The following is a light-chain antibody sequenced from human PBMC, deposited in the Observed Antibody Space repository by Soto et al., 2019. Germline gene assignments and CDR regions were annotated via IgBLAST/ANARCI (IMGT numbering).Light chain of an antibody. CDR1: QNIISTY. J-gene: IGKJ5*01. CDR3: QQYGSSPIT. V-gene: IGKV3-20*01. CDR2: GAS. Sequence: EIVLTQSPGTMSLSPGERATLSCRASQNIISTYLAWYQQRPDQAPRLVIFGASSRATGIPDRFSGSGSGTDFTLTISRLEPEDFAVYFCQQYGSSPITFGQGTRLEIK.